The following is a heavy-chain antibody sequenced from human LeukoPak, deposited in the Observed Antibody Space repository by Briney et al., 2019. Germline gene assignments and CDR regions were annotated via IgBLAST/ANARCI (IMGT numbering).Heavy chain of an antibody. CDR3: AREDSVGATGY. V-gene: IGHV1-2*06. Sequence: ASVKVSCKASGYTFTGYYMHWVRQAPGHGLEWMGRINPNSGGTNYAQKFQGRVTMTRDTSINTAYMELSRLRSDDTAVYYCAREDSVGATGYWGQGTLVTVSS. J-gene: IGHJ4*02. CDR1: GYTFTGYY. CDR2: INPNSGGT. D-gene: IGHD1-26*01.